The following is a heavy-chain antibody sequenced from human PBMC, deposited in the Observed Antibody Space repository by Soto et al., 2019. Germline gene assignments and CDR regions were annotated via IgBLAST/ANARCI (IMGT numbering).Heavy chain of an antibody. CDR1: GGSLSGSF. D-gene: IGHD6-19*01. Sequence: TSETLSLTCGVYGGSLSGSFWTWIRQPPGKGLEWIGEINHSGSTNYNPALKSRVTISVDTSKNQFSLKLSSVTAADTAVYYCARGVAVAGHYYFDYWGQGTLVTVSS. V-gene: IGHV4-34*01. CDR2: INHSGST. CDR3: ARGVAVAGHYYFDY. J-gene: IGHJ4*02.